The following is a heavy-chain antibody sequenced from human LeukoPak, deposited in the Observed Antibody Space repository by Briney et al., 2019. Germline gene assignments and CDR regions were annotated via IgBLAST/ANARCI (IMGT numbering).Heavy chain of an antibody. V-gene: IGHV6-1*01. CDR2: TYYRSKWYN. J-gene: IGHJ4*02. D-gene: IGHD2-15*01. CDR1: GDSVSSNSAA. Sequence: PSQTLSLTCAISGDSVSSNSAAWNWIRQSPSRGLEWLGRTYYRSKWYNDYAVSVKSRITINPDTSKNQFSLQLNSVTPEDTAVYYCARDWRYCSGGSCPPRFDYWGQGTLVTVSS. CDR3: ARDWRYCSGGSCPPRFDY.